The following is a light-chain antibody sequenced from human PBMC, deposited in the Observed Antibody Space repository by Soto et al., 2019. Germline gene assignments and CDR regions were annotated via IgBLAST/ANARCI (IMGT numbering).Light chain of an antibody. J-gene: IGKJ4*01. CDR3: QQYGSSPLT. CDR1: QSVSSSY. Sequence: EIVVTQSPGTLSLSPGERATLXWRASQSVSSSYIGWYQQKPGQAPRLLIYGASSRATGIPDRFSGSGSGTDFTLTISRLEPEDFAVYYCQQYGSSPLTFGGGTKVDNK. V-gene: IGKV3-20*01. CDR2: GAS.